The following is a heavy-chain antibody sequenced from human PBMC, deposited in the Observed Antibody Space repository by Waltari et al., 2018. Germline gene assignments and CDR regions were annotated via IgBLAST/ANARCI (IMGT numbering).Heavy chain of an antibody. CDR1: GGTFSSYA. J-gene: IGHJ4*02. CDR2: SIPSFGTA. V-gene: IGHV1-69*13. CDR3: ARKWTYYDSSGYDY. D-gene: IGHD3-22*01. Sequence: QVQLVQSGAEVKKPGSSVKVSCKASGGTFSSYAISWVRQAPGQGLEWMGGSIPSFGTANYAQKFQGRVTITADESTSTAYMELSSLRSEDTAVYYCARKWTYYDSSGYDYWGQGTLVTVSS.